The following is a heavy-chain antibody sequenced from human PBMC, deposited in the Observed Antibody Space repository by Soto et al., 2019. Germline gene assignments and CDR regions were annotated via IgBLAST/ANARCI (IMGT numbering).Heavy chain of an antibody. V-gene: IGHV3-15*02. CDR1: GFTFKNAW. Sequence: EVQLVESGGALVKPGESLRLSCAASGFTFKNAWMSWVRQAPGKGLEWIGRIRSNTGGETTDYAAPLKGRFTISRDESKNTLYLQMNGLKTEDTAIYYCTTYYDILTEYYKGYYWGQGTLGTVSS. D-gene: IGHD3-9*01. CDR2: IRSNTGGETT. J-gene: IGHJ4*02. CDR3: TTYYDILTEYYKGYY.